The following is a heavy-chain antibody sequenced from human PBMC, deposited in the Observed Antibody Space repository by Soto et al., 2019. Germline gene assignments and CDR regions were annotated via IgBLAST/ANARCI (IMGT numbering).Heavy chain of an antibody. J-gene: IGHJ3*02. CDR2: IYYSGST. D-gene: IGHD3-16*01. CDR1: GGSISSGGYS. Sequence: SETLSLTCTVSGGSISSGGYSWSWIRQHPGKGLEWIGYIYYSGSTYYNPSLKSRVTISVDTSKNQFSLKLSSVTAADTAVYYCASGGEVAFDIWGQGTMVTVSS. CDR3: ASGGEVAFDI. V-gene: IGHV4-31*03.